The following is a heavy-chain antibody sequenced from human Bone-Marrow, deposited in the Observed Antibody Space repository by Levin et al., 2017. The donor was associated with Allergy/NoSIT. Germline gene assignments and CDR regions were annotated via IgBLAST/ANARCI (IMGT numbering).Heavy chain of an antibody. CDR3: ARAGDWESSVWYGTKDYAMEF. CDR1: GVSINNYF. CDR2: IYSTASS. D-gene: IGHD6-19*01. J-gene: IGHJ6*02. Sequence: SETLSLTCNVSGVSINNYFWSWIRQPPGKGLEWIGYIYSTASSSYNPSLKNRVTMSIEMSKNQVSLKLRSVTAADTAVYYCARAGDWESSVWYGTKDYAMEFWGQGTTVTVSS. V-gene: IGHV4-59*01.